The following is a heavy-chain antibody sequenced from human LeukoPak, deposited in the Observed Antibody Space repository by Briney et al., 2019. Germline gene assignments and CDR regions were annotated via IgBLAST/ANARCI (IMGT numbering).Heavy chain of an antibody. CDR2: ISAYNGNT. Sequence: ASVKVSCKASGYTFTSYGISWVRQAPGQGLEWMGWISAYNGNTNYAQKLQGRVTMTTDTSTSTAYMELRSLRSGDTAVYYCARDNYGSGSPRMDVWGKGTTVTVSS. CDR1: GYTFTSYG. V-gene: IGHV1-18*04. J-gene: IGHJ6*04. D-gene: IGHD3-10*01. CDR3: ARDNYGSGSPRMDV.